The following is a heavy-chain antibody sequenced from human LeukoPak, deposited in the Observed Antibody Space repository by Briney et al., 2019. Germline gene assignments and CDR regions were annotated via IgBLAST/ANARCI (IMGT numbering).Heavy chain of an antibody. CDR3: ARDVGSGSYSYHFDY. D-gene: IGHD3-10*01. CDR1: GGSISNYY. Sequence: SETLSLTCAVSGGSISNYYWSWIRQSAGKGLEWIGRIHTSGTTNYKSSLQSRVTMSVDTSKNQFSLKLSSVTAADTAVYYCARDVGSGSYSYHFDYWGQGTLVTVSS. CDR2: IHTSGTT. J-gene: IGHJ4*02. V-gene: IGHV4-4*07.